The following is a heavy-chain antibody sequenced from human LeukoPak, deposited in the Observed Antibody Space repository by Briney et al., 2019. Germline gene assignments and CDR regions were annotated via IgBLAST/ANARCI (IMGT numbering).Heavy chain of an antibody. J-gene: IGHJ4*02. CDR2: ISAYNGNT. CDR3: AKTLTGYSSGSFDY. Sequence: WASVTVSFKASGYTFTGYYMHWVRQAPGQGLEWMGWISAYNGNTNYAQKLQGRVTMTTDTSTSTAYMELSRLRSDDTAVYYCAKTLTGYSSGSFDYWGQGTLVTVSS. CDR1: GYTFTGYY. D-gene: IGHD6-19*01. V-gene: IGHV1-18*04.